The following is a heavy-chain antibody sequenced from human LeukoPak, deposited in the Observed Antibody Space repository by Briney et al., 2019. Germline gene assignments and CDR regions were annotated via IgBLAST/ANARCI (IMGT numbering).Heavy chain of an antibody. V-gene: IGHV3-23*01. CDR3: AKVRSGWYYFDY. CDR2: ISGSGGST. CDR1: GFTFSSYA. Sequence: GVSLRLSCAASGFTFSSYAMSWVRQAPGKGLEWVSAISGSGGSTYYADSVKGRFTISRDNSKNTLYLQMNSLRAEDTAVYYCAKVRSGWYYFDYWGQGTLVTVSS. J-gene: IGHJ4*02. D-gene: IGHD6-19*01.